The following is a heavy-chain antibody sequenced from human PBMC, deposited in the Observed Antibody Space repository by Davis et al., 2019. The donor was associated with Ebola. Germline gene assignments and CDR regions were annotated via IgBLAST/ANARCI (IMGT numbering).Heavy chain of an antibody. V-gene: IGHV4-34*01. D-gene: IGHD6-19*01. CDR1: GASFSGYY. J-gene: IGHJ4*02. Sequence: PSETLSLTCGVYGASFSGYYWTWIRQPPGKGLEWIGEIHDSGSTNYNPSLKSRVTISLDTSKNQFSLKLSSVTAADTALYYCAGIRGQWLEDWGQGTLVTVSS. CDR2: IHDSGST. CDR3: AGIRGQWLED.